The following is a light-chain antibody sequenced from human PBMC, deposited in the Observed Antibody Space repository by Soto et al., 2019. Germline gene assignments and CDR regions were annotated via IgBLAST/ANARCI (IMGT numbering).Light chain of an antibody. CDR1: QSVSNN. CDR3: QQYTNWPPNT. Sequence: EIVMTQSPATLSVSPGERATLSCRASQSVSNNLAWYRHRPGHAPRLLIYGASTRATGVPARFSGRGSGTEFTLTISSLQSEDFAVYYCQQYTNWPPNTFGQGTRLEI. CDR2: GAS. J-gene: IGKJ5*01. V-gene: IGKV3-15*01.